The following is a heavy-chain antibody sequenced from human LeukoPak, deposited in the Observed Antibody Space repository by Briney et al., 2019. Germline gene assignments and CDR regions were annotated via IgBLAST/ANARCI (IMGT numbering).Heavy chain of an antibody. D-gene: IGHD2-15*01. V-gene: IGHV5-51*01. J-gene: IGHJ6*02. CDR2: IYPGDSDT. Sequence: NTGESLKISCKGSGYSFTSYWIGWVRQMPGKGLEWMGIIYPGDSDTRYSPSFQGQVTISADKSISTAYLQWSSLKASDTATYYCARRGVVVAATPYYYYGMDVWGQGTTVTVSS. CDR3: ARRGVVVAATPYYYYGMDV. CDR1: GYSFTSYW.